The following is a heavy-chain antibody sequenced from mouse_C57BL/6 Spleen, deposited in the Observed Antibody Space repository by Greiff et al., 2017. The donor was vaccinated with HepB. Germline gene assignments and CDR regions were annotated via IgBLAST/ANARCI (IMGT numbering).Heavy chain of an antibody. J-gene: IGHJ3*01. CDR1: GYTFTDYY. CDR3: ARRGRGFAY. CDR2: INPNNGGT. V-gene: IGHV1-26*01. D-gene: IGHD3-3*01. Sequence: EVQLQQSGPELVKPRASVKISCKASGYTFTDYYMNWVKQSHGKSLEWIGDINPNNGGTSYNQKFKCKATLTVDKSSSTAYMELRSLTSEDSAVYYCARRGRGFAYWGQGTLVTVAA.